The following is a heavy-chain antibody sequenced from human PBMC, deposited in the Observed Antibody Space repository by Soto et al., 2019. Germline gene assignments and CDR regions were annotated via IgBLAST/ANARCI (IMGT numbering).Heavy chain of an antibody. D-gene: IGHD3-10*01. CDR1: GXPFGNTY. V-gene: IGHV3-23*01. J-gene: IGHJ4*02. CDR2: LDGSGGIT. Sequence: GSLRLSCAASGXPFGNTYMSWVRQAPGEGLEWVSTLDGSGGITFYADSVKGRFTISMENSRNTVYLQIHSLRADDTALYYWVKNSGLFNTWGQGALGTVSS. CDR3: VKNSGLFNT.